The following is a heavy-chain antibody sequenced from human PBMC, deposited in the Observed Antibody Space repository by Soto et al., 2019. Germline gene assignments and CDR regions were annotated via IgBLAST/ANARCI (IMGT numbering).Heavy chain of an antibody. D-gene: IGHD1-1*01. CDR1: GFTFSAYA. CDR2: IHGGGGAT. Sequence: EVQLLESGGGLVQPGGSLRLSCAASGFTFSAYAMGWVRQAPGKGLEWVSTIHGGGGATHYADSVKGRFTISRDDSKNTLYALRNSVRAEDTAVYFCAKFEGHPLEYWYLDFWGRGTLVTVSS. CDR3: AKFEGHPLEYWYLDF. V-gene: IGHV3-23*01. J-gene: IGHJ2*01.